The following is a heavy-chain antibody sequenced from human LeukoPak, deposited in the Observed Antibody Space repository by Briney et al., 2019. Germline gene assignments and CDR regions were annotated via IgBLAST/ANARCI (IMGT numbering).Heavy chain of an antibody. Sequence: GGSLRLSCTASGFTFGDYAMSWVRQAPGKGLEWVGFIRSKAYGGTTEYAASVKGRFTISRDDSKSIAYLQMNSLKTEVTAVYYCTRSQAYSGYAEGFDYWGQGTLVTVSS. CDR2: IRSKAYGGTT. J-gene: IGHJ4*02. D-gene: IGHD5-12*01. CDR1: GFTFGDYA. V-gene: IGHV3-49*04. CDR3: TRSQAYSGYAEGFDY.